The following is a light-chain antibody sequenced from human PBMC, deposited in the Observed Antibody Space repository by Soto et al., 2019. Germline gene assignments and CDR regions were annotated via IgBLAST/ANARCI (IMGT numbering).Light chain of an antibody. J-gene: IGKJ4*01. Sequence: EIVLTQSPATLSLSPGERATLSCRASQSVNKFVAWFQQKPGQARRLLIYELSNRATGIPATFSGSGSGADFTLTISSLEPEDFALYFCQQRTTFGGGTRVEIK. CDR3: QQRTT. CDR2: ELS. V-gene: IGKV3-11*01. CDR1: QSVNKF.